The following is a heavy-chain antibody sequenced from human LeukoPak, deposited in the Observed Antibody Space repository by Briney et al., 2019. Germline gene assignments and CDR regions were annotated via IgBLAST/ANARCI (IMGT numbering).Heavy chain of an antibody. Sequence: ASVKVSCKASGYTFTGYYMYWVRQAPGQGLEWMGWINPNSGGTNYAQKFQGRVTMTRDTSISTAYMELSRLRSDDTAVYYCARRIAVAGLTNWFDPWGQGTLVTVSS. CDR3: ARRIAVAGLTNWFDP. D-gene: IGHD6-19*01. CDR2: INPNSGGT. J-gene: IGHJ5*02. CDR1: GYTFTGYY. V-gene: IGHV1-2*02.